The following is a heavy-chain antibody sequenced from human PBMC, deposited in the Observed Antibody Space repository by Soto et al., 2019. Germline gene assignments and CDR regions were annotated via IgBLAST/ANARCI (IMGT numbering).Heavy chain of an antibody. CDR3: VRDGRGGRHFDS. V-gene: IGHV3-7*01. D-gene: IGHD1-1*01. Sequence: PGGSLRLSCAASGFTLSSYWMSWIRQVPGKGLEWVANTKGDGSEMYLIDSVAGRFTISRDNARNTVSLQMNNLRVEDTALYYCVRDGRGGRHFDSWGQGTLVTVSS. J-gene: IGHJ4*02. CDR2: TKGDGSEM. CDR1: GFTLSSYW.